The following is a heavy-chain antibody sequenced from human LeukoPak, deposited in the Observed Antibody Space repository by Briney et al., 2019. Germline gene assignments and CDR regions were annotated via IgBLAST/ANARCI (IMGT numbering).Heavy chain of an antibody. CDR1: GGSISSYY. J-gene: IGHJ4*02. CDR3: ARGEDDYGDYVHDY. D-gene: IGHD4-17*01. V-gene: IGHV4-59*01. Sequence: SQTLSLTCTVSGGSISSYYWSWIRQPPGKGLEWIGYIHYSGSPNYNPSLKSRVTITVDTSKNQFSLKLSSVTAADTAVYYCARGEDDYGDYVHDYWGQGTLVTVSS. CDR2: IHYSGSP.